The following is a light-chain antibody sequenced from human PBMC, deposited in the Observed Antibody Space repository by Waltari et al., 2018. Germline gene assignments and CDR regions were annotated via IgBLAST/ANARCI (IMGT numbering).Light chain of an antibody. CDR3: SMDMGSGIWV. J-gene: IGLJ3*02. V-gene: IGLV8-61*01. CDR2: KGN. Sequence: QTVVTQEPSLSVSPGGTVTLTCALSSGSASSTSYATWYRQTPGQAPHTLVYKGNGRSFGVPVRFAGSVLGNKAALTITGAQADDESDYFGSMDMGSGIWVFGGGTQLTVL. CDR1: SGSASSTSY.